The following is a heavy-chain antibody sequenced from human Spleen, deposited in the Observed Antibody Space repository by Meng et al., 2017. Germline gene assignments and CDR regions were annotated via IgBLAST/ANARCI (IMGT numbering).Heavy chain of an antibody. J-gene: IGHJ4*02. CDR2: IKSNTDGGTA. D-gene: IGHD2-21*02. CDR3: ARDEIDLAYCGGDCYSG. V-gene: IGHV3-15*01. CDR1: GFYFNNAW. Sequence: GESLKISCAASGFYFNNAWMSWVRQAPGKGLEWVGRIKSNTDGGTAEYAAPVTGRFTISRDDSKSTLYLQMSGLRAEDTAVYYCARDEIDLAYCGGDCYSGWGQGTLVTVSS.